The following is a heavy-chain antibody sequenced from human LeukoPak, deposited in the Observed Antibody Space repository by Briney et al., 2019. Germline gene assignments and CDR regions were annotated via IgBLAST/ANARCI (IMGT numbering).Heavy chain of an antibody. Sequence: PSETLSLTCTVSGGSISSSGYYWGWIRQPPGKGLEWIGYIYYSGSTNYNPSLKSRVTISVDTSKNQFSLKLSSVTAADTAVYYCARGAYDFWSGYPLDYWGQGTLVTVSS. CDR1: GGSISSSGYY. J-gene: IGHJ4*02. D-gene: IGHD3-3*01. CDR2: IYYSGST. V-gene: IGHV4-61*08. CDR3: ARGAYDFWSGYPLDY.